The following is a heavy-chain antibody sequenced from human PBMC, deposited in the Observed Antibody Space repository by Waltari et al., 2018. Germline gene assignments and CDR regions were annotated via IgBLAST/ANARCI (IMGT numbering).Heavy chain of an antibody. D-gene: IGHD3-22*01. CDR1: GYTFTGYY. V-gene: IGHV1-2*06. J-gene: IGHJ5*02. CDR2: INPNSGGT. Sequence: QVQLVQSGAEVKKPGASVKVSCKASGYTFTGYYMHWVRQAPGQGLEWMGRINPNSGGTNYAQKFQGRVTMTRDTSISTAYMELSRLRSDDTAVYYCARVAYYYDSSGYFRGFDPWGQGTLVTVSS. CDR3: ARVAYYYDSSGYFRGFDP.